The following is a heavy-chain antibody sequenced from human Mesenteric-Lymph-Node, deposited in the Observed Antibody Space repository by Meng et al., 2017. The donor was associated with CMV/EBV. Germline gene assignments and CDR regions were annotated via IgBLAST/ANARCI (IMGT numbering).Heavy chain of an antibody. CDR2: IEYDGSNK. Sequence: GGSLRLSCAASGITLSSSGMHWVRQAPGKGLEWVAFIEYDGSNKYYADSMKGRFTISRDNSKNTLSLQMNSLRAEDTAVYYCAKDPPYGGNFGYWGQGTLVTVSS. CDR1: GITLSSSG. D-gene: IGHD4-23*01. J-gene: IGHJ4*02. V-gene: IGHV3-30*02. CDR3: AKDPPYGGNFGY.